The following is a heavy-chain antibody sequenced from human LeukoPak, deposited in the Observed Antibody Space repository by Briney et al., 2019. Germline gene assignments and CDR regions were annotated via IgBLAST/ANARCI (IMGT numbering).Heavy chain of an antibody. Sequence: ASVKVSCKASGYTFTSYDINWVRQATGQGLEWMGWMNPNSGNTGYAQKFQGRVTMTRNTSISTAYMELSSLRSDDTAVYYCARVAVAGADWFDPWGQGTLVTVSS. CDR3: ARVAVAGADWFDP. V-gene: IGHV1-8*01. CDR1: GYTFTSYD. J-gene: IGHJ5*02. D-gene: IGHD6-19*01. CDR2: MNPNSGNT.